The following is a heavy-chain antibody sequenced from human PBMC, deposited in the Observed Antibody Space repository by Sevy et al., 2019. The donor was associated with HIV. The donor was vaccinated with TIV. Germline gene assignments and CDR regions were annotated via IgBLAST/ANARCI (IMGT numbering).Heavy chain of an antibody. V-gene: IGHV6-1*01. CDR1: GDSVSSYSAG. D-gene: IGHD3-10*01. CDR2: TYYRSKWYI. J-gene: IGHJ5*02. CDR3: ARGGLVRGNYYGWFDP. Sequence: SQTLSLTCAISGDSVSSYSAGWSWIRQSPSRGLEWLGRTYYRSKWYIDYAESVKSRITINPDTSKNQFSLQLNSVTPVDTAVYYCARGGLVRGNYYGWFDPWGQGTLVTVSS.